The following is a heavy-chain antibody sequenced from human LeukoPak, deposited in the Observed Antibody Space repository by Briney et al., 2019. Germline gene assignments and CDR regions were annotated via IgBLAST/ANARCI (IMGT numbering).Heavy chain of an antibody. CDR1: GFTISTYW. CDR3: ARDRGNLPDY. J-gene: IGHJ4*02. Sequence: GGSLRLSCAASGFTISTYWMSWVRQAPGKGLEWVANTNQEGSEKYYVDSVKGRFTISKDNAKNSLYLQMNSLRAEDTAVYYCARDRGNLPDYWGQGTLVTVSS. CDR2: TNQEGSEK. V-gene: IGHV3-7*01. D-gene: IGHD1-14*01.